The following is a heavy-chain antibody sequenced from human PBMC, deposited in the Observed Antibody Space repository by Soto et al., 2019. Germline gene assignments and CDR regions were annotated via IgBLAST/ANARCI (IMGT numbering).Heavy chain of an antibody. D-gene: IGHD1-7*01. Sequence: QVQLVQSGAEVKKPGASVKVSCKASGYTFTSYYMHWVRQAPGQGLEWMGGIIPIFGTANYAQKFQGRVTITADKSTSTAYMELSSLRSEDTAVYYCARDDWNYGIDAFDIWGQGTMVTVSS. CDR3: ARDDWNYGIDAFDI. CDR1: GYTFTSYY. V-gene: IGHV1-69*06. CDR2: IIPIFGTA. J-gene: IGHJ3*02.